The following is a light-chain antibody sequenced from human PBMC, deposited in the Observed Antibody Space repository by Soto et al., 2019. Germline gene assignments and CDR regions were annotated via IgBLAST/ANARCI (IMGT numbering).Light chain of an antibody. J-gene: IGKJ1*01. CDR2: GAS. CDR1: ESVTSSY. Sequence: EIVLTQSPGTLSLSPGERATLSCRASESVTSSYFAWYQHKPGQAPRLLIYGASSTATGIPDRFSGSGSGTDFTLTISRLEPEDFAVYYCQQYGRSPRTFGQGTKVEIK. V-gene: IGKV3-20*01. CDR3: QQYGRSPRT.